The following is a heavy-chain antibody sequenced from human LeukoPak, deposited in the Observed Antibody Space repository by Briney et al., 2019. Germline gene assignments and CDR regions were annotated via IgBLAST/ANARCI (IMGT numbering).Heavy chain of an antibody. D-gene: IGHD4-17*01. J-gene: IGHJ3*02. CDR2: IVNDGSTT. CDR3: ARESSDYGDYDAFDI. Sequence: GGSLRLSCAASGFTFSTYYMHWVRQAPGKGLVWVSRIVNDGSTTTYAGSVKGRFTISRDNAKNTLFLQMNGPRVEDTAVYYCARESSDYGDYDAFDIWGRGTMVTVSS. CDR1: GFTFSTYY. V-gene: IGHV3-74*01.